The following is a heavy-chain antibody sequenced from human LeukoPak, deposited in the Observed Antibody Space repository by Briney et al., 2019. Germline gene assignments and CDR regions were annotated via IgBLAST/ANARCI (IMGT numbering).Heavy chain of an antibody. CDR2: ISGSGGNS. D-gene: IGHD6-19*01. CDR1: GFTFSTYA. Sequence: GGSLSLSCAASGFTFSTYAMSWVRQAPGKGLEWVSGISGSGGNSFYADSVKGRFTISRDNSKNTLYLQMNSLRAEDTAVYYCAKKSGVAVSDTHFDYWGQGTLVTVSS. CDR3: AKKSGVAVSDTHFDY. V-gene: IGHV3-23*01. J-gene: IGHJ4*02.